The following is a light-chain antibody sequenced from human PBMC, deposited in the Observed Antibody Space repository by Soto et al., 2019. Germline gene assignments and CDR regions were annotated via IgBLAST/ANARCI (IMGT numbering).Light chain of an antibody. J-gene: IGKJ4*01. CDR3: QQYGVTPPNT. CDR1: QSVGNY. CDR2: DSS. V-gene: IGKV3-11*01. Sequence: EIVLTQSPATLSLSPGERATLSCRASQSVGNYLAWYQQKPGQAPRLLIYDSSNRATGIPARFGGSGSGADFTLTISGLEPEDFGLYYCQQYGVTPPNTFGGGTKVDIK.